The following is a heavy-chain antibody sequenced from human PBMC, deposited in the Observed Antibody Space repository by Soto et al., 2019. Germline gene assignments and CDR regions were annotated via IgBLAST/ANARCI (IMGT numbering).Heavy chain of an antibody. D-gene: IGHD3-3*01. J-gene: IGHJ4*03. Sequence: GGSLRLSCVASGFTFSSSEMSWVRQAPGKGLEWVSSIVAGGGSTYYSDSVKGRFTISRDDSRNTLYVQMNSLRAEDTAVYYCAKGGSFWSSYYLSYFYFLDVRGEGT. CDR3: AKGGSFWSSYYLSYFYFLDV. V-gene: IGHV3-23*01. CDR1: GFTFSSSE. CDR2: IVAGGGST.